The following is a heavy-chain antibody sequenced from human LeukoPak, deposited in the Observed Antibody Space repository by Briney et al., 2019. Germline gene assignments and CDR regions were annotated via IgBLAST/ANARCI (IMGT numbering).Heavy chain of an antibody. CDR1: GFTVSSNY. J-gene: IGHJ4*02. V-gene: IGHV3-53*04. CDR2: IYSGGST. CDR3: ASSPFYDSSGCYSY. Sequence: GGSLRLSCAASGFTVSSNYMSWVRQAPGKGLEWVSVIYSGGSTYYADSVKGRFTISRHNTKNTLYLQMNSLRAEDTAVYYCASSPFYDSSGCYSYWGQGTLVTVSS. D-gene: IGHD3-22*01.